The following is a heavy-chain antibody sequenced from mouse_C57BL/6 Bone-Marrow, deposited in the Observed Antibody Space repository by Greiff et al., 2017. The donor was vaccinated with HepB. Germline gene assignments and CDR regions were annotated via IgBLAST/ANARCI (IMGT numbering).Heavy chain of an antibody. CDR3: ARPGNWDGGFAY. D-gene: IGHD4-1*01. CDR1: GYTFTSYG. Sequence: VNVVESGAELARPGASVKLSCKASGYTFTSYGISWVKQRTGQGLEWIGEIYPRSGNTYYNEKFKGKATLTADKSSSTAYMELRSLTSEDSAVYFCARPGNWDGGFAYWGQGTLVTVSA. V-gene: IGHV1-81*01. J-gene: IGHJ3*01. CDR2: IYPRSGNT.